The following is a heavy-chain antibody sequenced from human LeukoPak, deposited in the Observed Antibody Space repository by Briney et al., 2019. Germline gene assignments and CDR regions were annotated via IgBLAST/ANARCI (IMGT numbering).Heavy chain of an antibody. J-gene: IGHJ6*03. CDR3: ARARRTGRPRSFYYYYYMDV. D-gene: IGHD3-10*01. CDR2: MNPNSGNT. CDR1: GYTFTSYD. Sequence: ASVKVSCKASGYTFTSYDINWVRQATGQGLEWMGWMNPNSGNTGYAQKFQGRVTMTRNTSISTAYMELSSLRSEDMAVYYCARARRTGRPRSFYYYYYMDVWGKGTTVTVSS. V-gene: IGHV1-8*01.